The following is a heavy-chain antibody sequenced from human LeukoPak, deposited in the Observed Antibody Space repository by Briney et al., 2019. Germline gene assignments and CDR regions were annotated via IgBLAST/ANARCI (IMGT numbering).Heavy chain of an antibody. D-gene: IGHD3-22*01. CDR1: GFTFSSYD. CDR2: IGTAGDT. CDR3: AKDLSHYYDSRATWFDP. Sequence: GGSLRLSCAASGFTFSSYDMHWVRQATGKGLEWVSAIGTAGDTYYPGSVKGRFTISRDNSKNTLYLQMNSLRAEDTAVYYCAKDLSHYYDSRATWFDPWGQGTLVTVSS. J-gene: IGHJ5*02. V-gene: IGHV3-13*01.